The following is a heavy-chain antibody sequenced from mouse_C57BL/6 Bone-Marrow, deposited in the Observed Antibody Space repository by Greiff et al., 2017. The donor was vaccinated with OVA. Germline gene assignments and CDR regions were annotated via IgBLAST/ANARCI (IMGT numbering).Heavy chain of an antibody. Sequence: VQLQQSVAELVRPGASVSLSCTASGFNIKNTYMHWVKQRPEQGLEWIGRINPANGNTKYAPKFQGQAPITADTSSNTAYLQFSCLTTEDTAIYYYYYYSRSYYYFDHWGQGTTLTVSS. V-gene: IGHV14-3*01. J-gene: IGHJ2*01. CDR3: YYYSRSYYYFDH. CDR2: INPANGNT. CDR1: GFNIKNTY. D-gene: IGHD1-1*01.